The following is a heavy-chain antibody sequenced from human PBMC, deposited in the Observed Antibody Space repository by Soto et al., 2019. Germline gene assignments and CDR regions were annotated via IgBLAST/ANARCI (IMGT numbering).Heavy chain of an antibody. CDR3: ARSTVTKITSF. CDR2: IQDTGST. J-gene: IGHJ1*01. CDR1: GGSMSRYY. D-gene: IGHD3-16*01. V-gene: IGHV4-59*01. Sequence: SETLSLTCIVSGGSMSRYYWSWIRQPPGKGLEWIGYIQDTGSTNYNPSLKSRVTISLDTSKNQFSLNLNSVTAADTAVYYCARSTVTKITSFWGQGALVTVSS.